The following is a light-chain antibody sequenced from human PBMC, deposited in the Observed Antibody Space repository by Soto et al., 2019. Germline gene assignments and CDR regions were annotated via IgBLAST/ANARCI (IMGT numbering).Light chain of an antibody. Sequence: DIQMTQSPSSLSVSVGDRVTITCRASQGIGNDLGWYQQKPGKAPKRLIYAASSLQSGVPSRFSGSGSGTEFTLTISSLQPEDFATYYCLQHNSYPYTFGQGTKLEIK. V-gene: IGKV1-17*01. J-gene: IGKJ2*01. CDR2: AAS. CDR1: QGIGND. CDR3: LQHNSYPYT.